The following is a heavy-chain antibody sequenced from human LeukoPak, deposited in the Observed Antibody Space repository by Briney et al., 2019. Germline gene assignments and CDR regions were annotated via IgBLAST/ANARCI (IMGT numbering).Heavy chain of an antibody. Sequence: PSETLSLTCTVSGGSISSSSYYWGWIRQPPGKGLEWIGSIYYSGSTNYNPSLKSRVTISVDTSKNQFSLKLSSVTAADTAVYYCARDVNYSSSWYGTKGAFDIWGQGRMVIVSS. CDR1: GGSISSSSYY. CDR3: ARDVNYSSSWYGTKGAFDI. D-gene: IGHD6-13*01. CDR2: IYYSGST. V-gene: IGHV4-39*07. J-gene: IGHJ3*02.